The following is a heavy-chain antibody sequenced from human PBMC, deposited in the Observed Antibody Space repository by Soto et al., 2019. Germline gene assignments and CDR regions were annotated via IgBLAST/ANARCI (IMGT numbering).Heavy chain of an antibody. CDR1: GVTCSNYS. V-gene: IGHV3-48*04. Sequence: GESMSLSGAASGVTCSNYSMNWVRQAPGKGLEWVSYISSSSSTIYYADSVKGRFTISRDNTKNSLYLQMNSLRADDTAMYYCATYHDSDWETYRFRHWVQGTPVTVSS. D-gene: IGHD3-16*02. CDR2: ISSSSSTI. J-gene: IGHJ4*02. CDR3: ATYHDSDWETYRFRH.